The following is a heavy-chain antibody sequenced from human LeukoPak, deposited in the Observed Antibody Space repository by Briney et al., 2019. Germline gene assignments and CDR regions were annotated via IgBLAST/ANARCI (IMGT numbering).Heavy chain of an antibody. Sequence: ASVKVSCKASGYTFTGYYIHWVRQAPGQGLEWMGRINPNSGDTNYAQKFQGSVTMTRDTSISTAYLELSRLRAEDTAVYYCAKDLELSGYGKFDYWGQGTLVTVSS. J-gene: IGHJ4*02. CDR2: INPNSGDT. D-gene: IGHD5-12*01. CDR1: GYTFTGYY. CDR3: AKDLELSGYGKFDY. V-gene: IGHV1-2*06.